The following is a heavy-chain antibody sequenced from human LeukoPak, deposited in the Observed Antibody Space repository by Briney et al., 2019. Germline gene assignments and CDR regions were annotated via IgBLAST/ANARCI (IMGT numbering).Heavy chain of an antibody. J-gene: IGHJ4*02. V-gene: IGHV4-4*09. CDR1: GGSISTYY. Sequence: PSETLSLTCIVSGGSISTYYWSWIRQPPGEGLEWIGNLLNSGSTDYHPSLKSRVTISVDTSKNQFSLKLSSVTAADTAVYYCVKTNRYAGGDRHFDYWGQGTLVTVSS. CDR3: VKTNRYAGGDRHFDY. CDR2: LLNSGST. D-gene: IGHD1-14*01.